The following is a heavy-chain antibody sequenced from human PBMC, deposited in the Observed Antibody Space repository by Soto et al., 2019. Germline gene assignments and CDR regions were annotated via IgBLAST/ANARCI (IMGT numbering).Heavy chain of an antibody. CDR3: ARAIGGSYLYGLDV. J-gene: IGHJ6*02. Sequence: DVQLVESGGGLVQPGGSLRLSCVASGFTFSNYEMNWVRQAPGRGLECVSYISSRGSIIYYADSVKGRFTISRDNAKNSLYLQRNSLRAEDTAVYYCARAIGGSYLYGLDVWGQGTTVTVAS. CDR1: GFTFSNYE. D-gene: IGHD1-26*01. CDR2: ISSRGSII. V-gene: IGHV3-48*03.